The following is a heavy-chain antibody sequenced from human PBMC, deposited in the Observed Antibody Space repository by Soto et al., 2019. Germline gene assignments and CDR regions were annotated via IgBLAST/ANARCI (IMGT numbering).Heavy chain of an antibody. CDR1: GGSISSGGYY. CDR2: IYYSGST. Sequence: LCGGSISSGGYYWSWIRQHPGKGLEWIGYIYYSGSTYYNPSLKSRVTISVDTSKNQFSLKLSSVTAADTAVYYCARQCWGGSGSENWFDPWCQGTLVTVSS. J-gene: IGHJ5*02. D-gene: IGHD3-10*01. CDR3: ARQCWGGSGSENWFDP. V-gene: IGHV4-31*02.